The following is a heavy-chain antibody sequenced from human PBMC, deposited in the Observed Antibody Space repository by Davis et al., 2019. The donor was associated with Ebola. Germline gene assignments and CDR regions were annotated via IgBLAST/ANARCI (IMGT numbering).Heavy chain of an antibody. D-gene: IGHD4-23*01. CDR3: ARGPSTGNSFTY. Sequence: GGSLRLSCVASGFTFSSYTMNWVRQAPGKGLEWLSYISSSSLTTYSADSVKGRFTVSRDNAKNSLYLEMNSLRDEDTAVYYCARGPSTGNSFTYWGQGTLVTVSS. V-gene: IGHV3-48*02. J-gene: IGHJ4*02. CDR1: GFTFSSYT. CDR2: ISSSSLTT.